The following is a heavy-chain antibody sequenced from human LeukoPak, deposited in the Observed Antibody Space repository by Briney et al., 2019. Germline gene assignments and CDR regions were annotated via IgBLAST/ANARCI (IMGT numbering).Heavy chain of an antibody. Sequence: PGGSLRLSCGASGFTFSSYNMDWVRQAPGKGLEWVSSISSSSSYIYYADSVKGRFTISRDNAKNSLYLQMNSLRAEDTALYYCAKTPSWGYDSNGYGVANAFDIWGQGTMVTVSS. D-gene: IGHD3-22*01. CDR3: AKTPSWGYDSNGYGVANAFDI. CDR1: GFTFSSYN. V-gene: IGHV3-21*04. CDR2: ISSSSSYI. J-gene: IGHJ3*02.